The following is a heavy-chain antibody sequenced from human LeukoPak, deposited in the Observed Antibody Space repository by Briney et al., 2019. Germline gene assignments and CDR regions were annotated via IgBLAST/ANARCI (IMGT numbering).Heavy chain of an antibody. Sequence: GASVKVSCKASGYTFTSYGISWVRQAPGQGLEWIGWISAYNGNTNYAQKLQGRVTMTTDTSTSTAYMELRSLRSDDTAVYYCARDIGSSSSWYFDYWGQGTLVTVSS. J-gene: IGHJ4*02. CDR1: GYTFTSYG. CDR2: ISAYNGNT. V-gene: IGHV1-18*01. CDR3: ARDIGSSSSWYFDY. D-gene: IGHD6-13*01.